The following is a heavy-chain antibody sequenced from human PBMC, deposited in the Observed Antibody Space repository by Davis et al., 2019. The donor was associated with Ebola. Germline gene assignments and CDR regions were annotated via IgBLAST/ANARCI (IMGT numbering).Heavy chain of an antibody. V-gene: IGHV3-48*01. CDR3: AKSTFGELLPVDF. CDR1: GFTFSSYS. Sequence: GESLKISCAASGFTFSSYSMNWVRQAPGKGLEWVSYISSSSSTIYYADSVKGRFTISRDNAKTSLYLQMNSLRTEDTALYYCAKSTFGELLPVDFWGQGTLVTVSS. J-gene: IGHJ4*02. CDR2: ISSSSSTI. D-gene: IGHD3-10*01.